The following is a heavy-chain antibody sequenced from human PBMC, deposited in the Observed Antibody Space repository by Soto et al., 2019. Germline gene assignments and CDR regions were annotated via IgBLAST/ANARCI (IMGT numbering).Heavy chain of an antibody. CDR1: GFTFSSYW. CDR3: ARGIAVAGIVYVY. V-gene: IGHV3-74*01. D-gene: IGHD6-19*01. J-gene: IGHJ4*02. CDR2: INSDGSST. Sequence: GGSLRLSCAASGFTFSSYWMHWVRQAPGNGLVWVSRINSDGSSTSYADSVKGRFTISRDNAKNTLYLQMNSLRAEDTAVYYCARGIAVAGIVYVYWGQGTLVTVSS.